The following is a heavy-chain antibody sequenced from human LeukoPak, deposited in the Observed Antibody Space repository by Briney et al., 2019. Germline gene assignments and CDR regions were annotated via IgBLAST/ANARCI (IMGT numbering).Heavy chain of an antibody. CDR1: GGSISSYY. CDR3: ARGNSQAPDYGAAFDI. Sequence: SETLSLTCTVSGGSISSYYWSWIRQPPGKGLEWIGYIYYSGSTNYNPSLKSRVTISVDTSKNQFSLKLSSVTAADTAVYYCARGNSQAPDYGAAFDIWGQGTMVTV. J-gene: IGHJ3*02. CDR2: IYYSGST. D-gene: IGHD4-17*01. V-gene: IGHV4-59*01.